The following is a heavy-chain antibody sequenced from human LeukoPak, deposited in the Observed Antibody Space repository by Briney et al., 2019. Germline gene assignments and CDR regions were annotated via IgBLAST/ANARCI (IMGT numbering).Heavy chain of an antibody. CDR2: ISAYNGNT. J-gene: IGHJ4*02. CDR3: ARDIAAADDY. CDR1: GGTFSSYA. D-gene: IGHD6-13*01. Sequence: GASVKVSCKASGGTFSSYAISWVRQAPGQGLEWMGWISAYNGNTNYAQKLQGRVTMTTDTSTSTAYMELRSLRSDDTAVYYCARDIAAADDYWGQGTLVTVSS. V-gene: IGHV1-18*01.